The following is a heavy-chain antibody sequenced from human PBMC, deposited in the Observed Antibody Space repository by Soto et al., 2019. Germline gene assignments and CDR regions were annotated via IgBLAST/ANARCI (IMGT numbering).Heavy chain of an antibody. J-gene: IGHJ4*02. V-gene: IGHV3-33*01. D-gene: IGHD6-19*01. CDR2: IWYDGSNE. Sequence: QVQLVESGGGVVQPGRSLRLSCAASGFTFSSYGMHWVRQAPGKGLEWVAVIWYDGSNEYYADSVKGRFTISRDNSKNTLYLQMNSLRAEDTAVYYCARKDSGAVAATLPFDYGGQGTLVTVSS. CDR1: GFTFSSYG. CDR3: ARKDSGAVAATLPFDY.